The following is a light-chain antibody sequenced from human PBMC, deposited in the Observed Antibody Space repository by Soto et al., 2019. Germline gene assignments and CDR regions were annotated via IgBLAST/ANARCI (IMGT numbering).Light chain of an antibody. J-gene: IGLJ2*01. Sequence: NFMLTQPHSVSESPGKTLSISRTRSSGSIASNYVQWYQQRPGSAPTTVIYENNQRLSGVPDRFSGSTDGSSNSASLTISGLQTEDEADYYCQSYDSDFVVFGGGTKLTVL. CDR2: ENN. CDR3: QSYDSDFVV. V-gene: IGLV6-57*04. CDR1: SGSIASNY.